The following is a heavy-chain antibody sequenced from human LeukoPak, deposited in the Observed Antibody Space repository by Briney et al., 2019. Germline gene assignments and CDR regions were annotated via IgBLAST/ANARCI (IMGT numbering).Heavy chain of an antibody. D-gene: IGHD3-22*01. J-gene: IGHJ4*02. CDR2: ISDSGGRT. V-gene: IGHV3-23*01. CDR3: AKRGVVARVILVGFHKEAYYFDS. Sequence: GGSLRLSCAVSGIALSNYGMTWLRQAPGKGLEWVAGISDSGGRTNYADSVKGRFTISRDNPKNTLYLQMNSLRAEDTAVYFCAKRGVVARVILVGFHKEAYYFDSWGQGALVTVSS. CDR1: GIALSNYG.